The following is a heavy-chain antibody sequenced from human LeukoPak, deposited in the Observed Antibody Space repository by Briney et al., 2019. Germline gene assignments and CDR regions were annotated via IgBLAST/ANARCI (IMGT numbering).Heavy chain of an antibody. J-gene: IGHJ4*02. Sequence: GGSLRLSCAASGFTISSYSMNWVRQAPGKGLEWVSYISSSSTTIYYADSVKGRFTISRDNSKNTLYLQMNSLRAEDTAVYYCAKSAESITGTPIDYWGQGTLVTVSS. D-gene: IGHD1-20*01. V-gene: IGHV3-48*01. CDR1: GFTISSYS. CDR2: ISSSSTTI. CDR3: AKSAESITGTPIDY.